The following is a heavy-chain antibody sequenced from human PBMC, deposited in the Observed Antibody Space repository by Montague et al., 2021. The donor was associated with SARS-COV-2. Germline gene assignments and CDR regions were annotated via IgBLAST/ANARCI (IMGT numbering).Heavy chain of an antibody. J-gene: IGHJ4*02. D-gene: IGHD6-19*01. CDR1: GDSVSSNSVA. CDR3: VRYSGWFYFDF. V-gene: IGHV6-1*01. Sequence: CAISGDSVSSNSVAWSWIRQSPSSGLEWLGRTYYRFKWYSDYAPSVRGRLTVNPGASKNEFSLELNYVTPEDTAVYYCVRYSGWFYFDFWGQGTLVTVSS. CDR2: TYYRFKWYS.